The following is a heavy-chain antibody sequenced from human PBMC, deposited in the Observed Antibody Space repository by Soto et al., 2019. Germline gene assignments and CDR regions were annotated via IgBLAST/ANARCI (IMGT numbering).Heavy chain of an antibody. D-gene: IGHD3-16*02. Sequence: GSLRLSCAASGFTFSSYGMHWVRQAPGKGLEWVAVIWYDGSNKYYADSVKGRFTISRDNSKNTLYLQMNSLRAEDTAVYYCATDLFPDYADAWVTFRPADYWGQGTQVTVSS. J-gene: IGHJ4*02. CDR3: ATDLFPDYADAWVTFRPADY. CDR1: GFTFSSYG. V-gene: IGHV3-33*01. CDR2: IWYDGSNK.